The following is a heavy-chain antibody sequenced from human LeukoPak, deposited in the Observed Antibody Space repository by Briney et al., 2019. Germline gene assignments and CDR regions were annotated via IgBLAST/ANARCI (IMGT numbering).Heavy chain of an antibody. V-gene: IGHV1-18*01. CDR1: GYTLSGYG. CDR3: ARDCSNGVCYPRDY. Sequence: ASVKVSCKASGYTLSGYGISWLRQAPGQGLEWVGWITTYNGDKKYSEKFQGRITMTTDTSTSTYYMELRSLRSDDTAIYYCARDCSNGVCYPRDYWGQGTLVMVST. D-gene: IGHD2-8*01. J-gene: IGHJ4*02. CDR2: ITTYNGDK.